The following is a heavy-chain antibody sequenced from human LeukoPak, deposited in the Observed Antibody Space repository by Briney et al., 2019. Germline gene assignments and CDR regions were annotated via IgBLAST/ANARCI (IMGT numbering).Heavy chain of an antibody. D-gene: IGHD2-2*01. V-gene: IGHV4-30-4*08. CDR1: GGSISSGDYY. Sequence: SETLSLTCTVSGGSISSGDYYWSWIRQPPGKGLEWIGYIYYSGSTYYNPCIKSRVNISVDTAKNQFSLKLSSVTAADTAVYYCARERIGVLEPYCSSTSCYGGFDSWGQGTLVTVSS. CDR2: IYYSGST. J-gene: IGHJ5*01. CDR3: ARERIGVLEPYCSSTSCYGGFDS.